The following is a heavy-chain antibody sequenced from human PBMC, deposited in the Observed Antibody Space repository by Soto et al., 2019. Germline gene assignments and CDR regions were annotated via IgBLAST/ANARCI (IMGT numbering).Heavy chain of an antibody. V-gene: IGHV3-23*01. J-gene: IGHJ3*02. CDR2: ISGSGGST. CDR3: AKDRKGIVPAARDAFDI. Sequence: GGSLRLSCAASGFTFSSYAMSWVHQAPGKGLEWVSAISGSGGSTYYADSVKGRFTISRDNSKNTLYLQMNSLRAEDTAVYYCAKDRKGIVPAARDAFDIWGQGTMVTVS. D-gene: IGHD2-2*01. CDR1: GFTFSSYA.